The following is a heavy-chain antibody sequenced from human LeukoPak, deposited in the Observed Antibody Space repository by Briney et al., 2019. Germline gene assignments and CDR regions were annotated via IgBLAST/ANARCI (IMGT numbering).Heavy chain of an antibody. CDR3: ARVHGSGSYFSAGY. V-gene: IGHV3-30*04. CDR1: GFTFSSYA. D-gene: IGHD3-10*01. CDR2: ISYDGSIK. Sequence: GGSLRLSCAASGFTFSSYAMHWVRQAPGKGLEWVAVISYDGSIKYYADSVKGRFTISRDNSKNTLYLQMNSLRAEDTAVYYCARVHGSGSYFSAGYWGQGTLVTVSS. J-gene: IGHJ4*02.